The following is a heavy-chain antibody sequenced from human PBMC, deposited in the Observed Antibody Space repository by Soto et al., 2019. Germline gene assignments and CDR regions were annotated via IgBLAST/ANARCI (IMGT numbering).Heavy chain of an antibody. CDR2: ISGSGVST. J-gene: IGHJ6*02. CDR1: GFTFSSYA. CDR3: AKVPSGSYLYYYYGMDV. Sequence: GGSLRLSCAASGFTFSSYAMSWVRQAPGKGLEWVSAISGSGVSTYYADSVKGRFTISRDNSKNTLYLQRNSRRAEDTAVYYCAKVPSGSYLYYYYGMDVWGQGTTVTVSS. V-gene: IGHV3-23*01. D-gene: IGHD1-26*01.